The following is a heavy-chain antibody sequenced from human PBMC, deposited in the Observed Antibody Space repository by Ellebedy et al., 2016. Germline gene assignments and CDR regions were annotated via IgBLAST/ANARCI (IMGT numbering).Heavy chain of an antibody. Sequence: SVKVSCXASGYTFTYRYLHWVRQAPGQALEWMGWITPFNGNTNYAQKFQDRVTITRDRSMSTAYMELSSLRSEDTAMYYCAGTERYGDYVLGYWGQGTLVTVSS. CDR3: AGTERYGDYVLGY. J-gene: IGHJ4*02. D-gene: IGHD4-17*01. CDR1: GYTFTYRY. V-gene: IGHV1-45*02. CDR2: ITPFNGNT.